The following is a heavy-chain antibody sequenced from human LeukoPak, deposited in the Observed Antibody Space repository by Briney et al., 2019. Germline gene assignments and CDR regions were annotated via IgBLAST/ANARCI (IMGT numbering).Heavy chain of an antibody. CDR2: IIDVGGT. V-gene: IGHV3-53*01. CDR1: GFTFSNAW. Sequence: PGGSLRLSCAASGFTFSNAWMNWVRQAPGEGLEWVSGIIDVGGTYYADSVKGRFTISRDSSKNTLHLQMNSLRAEDTATYYCAKDYCRGGNCPLPFFDSWGQGTLVTVSS. CDR3: AKDYCRGGNCPLPFFDS. D-gene: IGHD2-15*01. J-gene: IGHJ4*02.